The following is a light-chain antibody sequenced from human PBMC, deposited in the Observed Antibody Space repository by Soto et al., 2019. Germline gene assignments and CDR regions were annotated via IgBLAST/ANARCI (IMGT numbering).Light chain of an antibody. J-gene: IGKJ1*01. CDR1: QSVSSSY. Sequence: EIVLTQSPGTLSLSPGERATLSCRASQSVSSSYLAWYQQKPGQAPRLLIYGASSRATGIPDRFSGSGSGTNFTLTISTLEPEDFPVYYCQQYRSSQSFGQGTKVEIK. CDR3: QQYRSSQS. V-gene: IGKV3-20*01. CDR2: GAS.